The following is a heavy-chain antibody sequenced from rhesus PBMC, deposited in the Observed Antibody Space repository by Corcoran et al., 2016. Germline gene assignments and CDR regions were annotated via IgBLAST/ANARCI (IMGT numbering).Heavy chain of an antibody. V-gene: IGHV4-80*01. Sequence: QVQLQESGPGLVKPSEPLSLTCAVSGASISSYWWSWIRNPPGKGLEWIGEIFGNSGNSYYNPSLKSRVIISKDASKDHVSLKLSSVTAADTAVYYCARSGYGSGGGYWGQGILVTVSS. J-gene: IGHJ4*01. CDR1: GASISSYW. CDR2: IFGNSGNS. CDR3: ARSGYGSGGGY. D-gene: IGHD4-4*01.